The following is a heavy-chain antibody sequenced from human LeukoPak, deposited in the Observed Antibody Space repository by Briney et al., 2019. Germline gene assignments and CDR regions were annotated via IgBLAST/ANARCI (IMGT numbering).Heavy chain of an antibody. V-gene: IGHV1-46*01. Sequence: ASVKVSCKASGYTFSSYYMHWVRQAPGQGLEWMGVINPSGGSTSYAQRFQGRVTMTRDTSTSTVYMELSSLRSEDTAAYYCARGMSAGTHSPFDYWGQGTLVTVSP. CDR3: ARGMSAGTHSPFDY. CDR2: INPSGGST. CDR1: GYTFSSYY. D-gene: IGHD6-13*01. J-gene: IGHJ4*02.